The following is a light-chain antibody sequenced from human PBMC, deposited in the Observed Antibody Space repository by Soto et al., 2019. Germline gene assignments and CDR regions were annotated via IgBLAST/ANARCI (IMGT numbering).Light chain of an antibody. Sequence: QSVLTQPASVSGSPGQSITISCTGTSSDVGAYTSVSWYQQHPGKAPKLIIYEVSNRPPGVSTRCSGSKSASTASLTISGLQAEDEAHYYCSSYTSDNRDYGFATGTKVTVL. CDR2: EVS. CDR3: SSYTSDNRDYG. CDR1: SSDVGAYTS. J-gene: IGLJ1*01. V-gene: IGLV2-14*01.